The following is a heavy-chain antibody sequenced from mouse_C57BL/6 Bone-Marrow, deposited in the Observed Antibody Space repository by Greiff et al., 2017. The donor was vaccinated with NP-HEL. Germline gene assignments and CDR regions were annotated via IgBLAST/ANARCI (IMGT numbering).Heavy chain of an antibody. CDR1: GYTFTSYW. J-gene: IGHJ3*01. CDR3: ANYYGSSQDWFAY. V-gene: IGHV1-55*01. CDR2: IYPGSGST. Sequence: VKLQQPGAELVKPGASVKMSCKASGYTFTSYWITWVKQRPGQGLEWIGDIYPGSGSTNYNEKFKSKATLTVDTSSSTAYMQLSSLTSEDSAVYYCANYYGSSQDWFAYWGQGTLVTVSA. D-gene: IGHD1-1*01.